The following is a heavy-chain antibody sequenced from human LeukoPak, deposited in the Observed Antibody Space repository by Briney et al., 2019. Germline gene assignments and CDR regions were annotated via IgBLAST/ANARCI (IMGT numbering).Heavy chain of an antibody. J-gene: IGHJ6*04. CDR2: IIPIFGTA. V-gene: IGHV1-69*13. CDR3: ARAINPAHSLSYYGMDV. CDR1: GGTFSSYA. D-gene: IGHD5-24*01. Sequence: SVKVSCKASGGTFSSYAISWVRQAPGQGLEWMGGIIPIFGTANYAQKFQGRVTITADESTSTAYMELSSLRSEDTAVYYCARAINPAHSLSYYGMDVWGRGTTVTVSS.